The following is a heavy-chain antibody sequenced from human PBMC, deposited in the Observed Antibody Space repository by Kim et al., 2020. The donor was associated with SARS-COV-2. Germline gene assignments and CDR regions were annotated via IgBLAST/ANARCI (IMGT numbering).Heavy chain of an antibody. D-gene: IGHD3-16*01. J-gene: IGHJ6*02. V-gene: IGHV3-11*01. CDR2: ISSGGHHI. Sequence: GGSLRLSCEASGYSFSDHYMNWIRQAPGKGLEWISYISSGGHHIYYADSVKGRITISRDNAKNSLYLQMTSLRDDDTATYYCARDDASYYSLDVWGQGTT. CDR1: GYSFSDHY. CDR3: ARDDASYYSLDV.